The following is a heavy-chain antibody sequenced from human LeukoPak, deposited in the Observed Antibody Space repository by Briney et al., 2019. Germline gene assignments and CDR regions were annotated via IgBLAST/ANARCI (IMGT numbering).Heavy chain of an antibody. V-gene: IGHV3-23*01. Sequence: GGSLRLSCSASGFIFSTYGMSWVRQAPRKGVERVSTIYGSDASTRYAESVKGRFTISRDNSKETLYLQMNNLRAEDTAVYYCAKDQRPDTGYDIDYWGQGTLVTVSS. J-gene: IGHJ4*02. CDR3: AKDQRPDTGYDIDY. CDR1: GFIFSTYG. D-gene: IGHD3-9*01. CDR2: IYGSDAST.